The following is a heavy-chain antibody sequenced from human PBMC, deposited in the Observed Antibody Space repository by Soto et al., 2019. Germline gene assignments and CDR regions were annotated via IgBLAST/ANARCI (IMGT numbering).Heavy chain of an antibody. J-gene: IGHJ4*02. CDR2: ISYDGSNK. CDR3: AGFYGSWSYYFSDY. V-gene: IGHV3-30*03. D-gene: IGHD3-10*01. CDR1: GFTFSSYG. Sequence: GGSLRLSCAASGFTFSSYGMHWVRQAPGKGLEWVAVISYDGSNKYYADSVKGRFTISRDNSKNTLYLQMNSLRAEDTAVYYCAGFYGSWSYYFSDYWGQGTLVTVSS.